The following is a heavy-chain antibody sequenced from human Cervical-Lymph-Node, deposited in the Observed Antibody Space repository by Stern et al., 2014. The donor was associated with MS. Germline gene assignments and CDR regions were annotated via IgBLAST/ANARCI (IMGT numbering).Heavy chain of an antibody. V-gene: IGHV5-51*01. CDR2: IYPGDSET. D-gene: IGHD1-14*01. CDR1: GFKFSIYW. Sequence: EVQLVESGAELIRPGESLKISCKGSGFKFSIYWIAWVRQVPGKGLEWMGSIYPGDSETRYSPYFKGQVTMSSATSTSTAYRQWSSLNASDTAMYFCARQTTAWASDVWGQGTLVTVSS. J-gene: IGHJ4*02. CDR3: ARQTTAWASDV.